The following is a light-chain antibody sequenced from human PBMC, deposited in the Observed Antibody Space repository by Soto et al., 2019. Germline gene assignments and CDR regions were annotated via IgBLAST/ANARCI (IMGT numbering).Light chain of an antibody. CDR3: QKYDSAPHT. Sequence: DIQMTQSPSSLSASVGDTVTITCRASQGMSDYLAWFQQRQGKAPSLLIYAASTLQIGVPSRFSGSGAGTDFTLTISSLQPEDAATYYCQKYDSAPHTFGPGTKVEIK. CDR1: QGMSDY. J-gene: IGKJ1*01. V-gene: IGKV1-27*01. CDR2: AAS.